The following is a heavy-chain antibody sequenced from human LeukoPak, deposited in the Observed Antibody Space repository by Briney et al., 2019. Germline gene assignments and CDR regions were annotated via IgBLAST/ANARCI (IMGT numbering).Heavy chain of an antibody. D-gene: IGHD1-1*01. Sequence: GGSLRLSCAAPGFTFSNYAMSWVRQAPGKGLEWVSVISGGDADTYYADSVKGRFTISRDNSKNTLYLQMNGLRAEDTAVYYCAKPSGREGSGPFDYWGQGTLVTVSS. CDR3: AKPSGREGSGPFDY. CDR2: ISGGDADT. V-gene: IGHV3-23*01. CDR1: GFTFSNYA. J-gene: IGHJ4*02.